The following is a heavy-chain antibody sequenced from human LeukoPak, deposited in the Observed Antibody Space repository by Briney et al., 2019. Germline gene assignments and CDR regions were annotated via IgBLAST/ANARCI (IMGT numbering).Heavy chain of an antibody. CDR1: GFTLSSYG. D-gene: IGHD3-10*01. Sequence: PGGSLRLSCAASGFTLSSYGMHWVRQAPGKGLEWVAFIRYDGTNKYYADSVKGRFTISRDNSKNTLYLQMNSLRAEDTAVYYCAKDRIFYGSESYWGQGTLVTVSS. V-gene: IGHV3-30*02. CDR3: AKDRIFYGSESY. CDR2: IRYDGTNK. J-gene: IGHJ4*02.